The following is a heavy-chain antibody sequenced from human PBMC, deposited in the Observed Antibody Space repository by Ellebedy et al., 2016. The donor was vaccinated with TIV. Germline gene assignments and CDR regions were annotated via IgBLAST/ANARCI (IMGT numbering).Heavy chain of an antibody. D-gene: IGHD3-22*01. V-gene: IGHV3-64D*06. Sequence: PGGSLRLSCSASGFTFSSYAMHWVRQAPGKGLDYVSAISSNGGSTYYADSVKGRFTISRDNSKNTLYLQMSSLRAEDTAVYYRVKGTTSVFGWLLPVVDAFDIWGQGTMVTVSS. J-gene: IGHJ3*02. CDR2: ISSNGGST. CDR3: VKGTTSVFGWLLPVVDAFDI. CDR1: GFTFSSYA.